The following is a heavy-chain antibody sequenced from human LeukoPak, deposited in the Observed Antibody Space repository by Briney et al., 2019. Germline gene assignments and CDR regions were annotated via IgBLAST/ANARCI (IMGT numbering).Heavy chain of an antibody. D-gene: IGHD3-10*01. CDR2: IDSDGSST. J-gene: IGHJ6*02. V-gene: IGHV3-74*01. CDR3: ARDLQLWFGELRPIGNYGMDV. CDR1: GFTFSSYW. Sequence: GGSLRLSCAASGFTFSSYWMHWVRQAPGKGLVWVSRIDSDGSSTSYADSVKGRFTISRDNAKNTLYLQMNSLRAEDTAVYYCARDLQLWFGELRPIGNYGMDVWGQGTTVTVSS.